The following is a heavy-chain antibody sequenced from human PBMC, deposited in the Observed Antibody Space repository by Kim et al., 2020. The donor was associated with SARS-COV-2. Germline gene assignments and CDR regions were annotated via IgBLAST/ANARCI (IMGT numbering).Heavy chain of an antibody. CDR3: AGARATRYFDWLSPFDY. V-gene: IGHV1-3*01. CDR2: INAGNGNT. D-gene: IGHD3-9*01. CDR1: GYTFTSYA. Sequence: ASVKVSCKASGYTFTSYAMHWVRQAPGQRLEWMGWINAGNGNTKYSQKFQGRVTITRDTSASTAYMELSSLRSEDTAVYYCAGARATRYFDWLSPFDYWGQGALVTVSS. J-gene: IGHJ4*02.